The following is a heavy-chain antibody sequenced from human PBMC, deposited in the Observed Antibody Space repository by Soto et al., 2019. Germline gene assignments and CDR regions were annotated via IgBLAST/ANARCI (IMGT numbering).Heavy chain of an antibody. D-gene: IGHD4-4*01. CDR3: ASPPSSNRYYYGMDV. CDR2: IIPIFGTA. V-gene: IGHV1-69*12. J-gene: IGHJ6*02. Sequence: QVQLVQSGAEVKKPGSSVKVSCKASGGTFSSYAISWVRQAPGQGLEWMGGIIPIFGTANYAQKFQGRVTIAADEPTSTADRETSSLRSEDTAVYYCASPPSSNRYYYGMDVWGQGTTVTVSS. CDR1: GGTFSSYA.